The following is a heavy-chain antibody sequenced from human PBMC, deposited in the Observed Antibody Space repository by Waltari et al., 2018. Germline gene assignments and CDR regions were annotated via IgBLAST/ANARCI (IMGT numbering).Heavy chain of an antibody. D-gene: IGHD6-13*01. V-gene: IGHV3-13*01. CDR3: ARARITAAAGTAAWYFDL. CDR2: IGTAGDT. CDR1: GFTFSSYD. Sequence: EVQLVESGGGLVQPGGSLRLSCAASGFTFSSYDMHWVRQATGKGLEWVSAIGTAGDTYYPGSVKGRFTISRENAKNSLYLQMNSLRAGDTAVYYCARARITAAAGTAAWYFDLWGRGTLVTVSS. J-gene: IGHJ2*01.